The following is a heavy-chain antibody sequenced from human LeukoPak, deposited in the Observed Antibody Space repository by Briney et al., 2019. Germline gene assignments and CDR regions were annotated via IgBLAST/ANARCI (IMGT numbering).Heavy chain of an antibody. Sequence: SETLPLTCAVYGGSFSGYYWSWIRQPPGKGLEWIGEINHSGSTNYNPSLKSRVTISVHTSKKQFSLKLSSVTAADTAVYYCARGRVAAARFDYWGQGTLVTVSS. J-gene: IGHJ4*02. CDR2: INHSGST. CDR1: GGSFSGYY. D-gene: IGHD6-13*01. CDR3: ARGRVAAARFDY. V-gene: IGHV4-34*01.